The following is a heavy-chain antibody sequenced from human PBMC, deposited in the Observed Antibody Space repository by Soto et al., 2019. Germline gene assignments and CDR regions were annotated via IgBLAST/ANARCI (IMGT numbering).Heavy chain of an antibody. CDR2: ITYSDAYT. D-gene: IGHD6-19*01. J-gene: IGHJ5*01. CDR1: GFPFSNYA. CDR3: AKNATSGWYDS. Sequence: PGGSLRLSCVASGFPFSNYAMTWVRQAPGKGLEWVSGITYSDAYTYYAESVKGRFTISRDNSKNTMYLQMNSLSDEDTAVYYGAKNATSGWYDSWGQGTLVTVSS. V-gene: IGHV3-23*01.